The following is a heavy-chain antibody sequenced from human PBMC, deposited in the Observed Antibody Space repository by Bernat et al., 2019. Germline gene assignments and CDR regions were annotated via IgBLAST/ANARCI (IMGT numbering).Heavy chain of an antibody. CDR2: INPNSGGT. CDR1: GYTFTGYY. V-gene: IGHV1-2*04. J-gene: IGHJ4*02. CDR3: ARDLSYSSSWGEYYFDY. Sequence: QVQLVQSGAEVKKPGASVKVSCKASGYTFTGYYMHWVRQAPGQGLEGMGWINPNSGGTNYAQKFQGWVTMPTDTSISTAYMELGRLRSDDTAVYYCARDLSYSSSWGEYYFDYWGQRALVTVSS. D-gene: IGHD6-6*01.